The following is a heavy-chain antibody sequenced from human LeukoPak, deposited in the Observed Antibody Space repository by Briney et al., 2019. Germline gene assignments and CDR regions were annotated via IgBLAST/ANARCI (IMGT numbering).Heavy chain of an antibody. V-gene: IGHV4-59*01. CDR2: IYYSGST. J-gene: IGHJ4*02. CDR1: GGSISSYY. CDR3: ARFARGSYSAYYFDY. Sequence: PSETLSLTFTVSGGSISSYYWSWIRQPPGKGLEWIGYIYYSGSTNYNPSLKSRVTISVDTSKNQFSLKLSSVTAADTAVYYCARFARGSYSAYYFDYWGQGTLVTVSS. D-gene: IGHD1-26*01.